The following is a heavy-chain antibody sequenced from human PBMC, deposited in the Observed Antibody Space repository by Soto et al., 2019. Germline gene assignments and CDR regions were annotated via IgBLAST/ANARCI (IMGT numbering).Heavy chain of an antibody. D-gene: IGHD2-2*01. Sequence: GGSLRLSCAASGFTFSSYWMSWVRQAPGKGLEWVANIKQDGSEKYYVDSVKGRFTISRDNAKNSLYLQMNSLRAEDTAVYYCARDPVVVPAAIYYYYMDGFGKWATV. CDR3: ARDPVVVPAAIYYYYMDG. J-gene: IGHJ6*03. V-gene: IGHV3-7*01. CDR2: IKQDGSEK. CDR1: GFTFSSYW.